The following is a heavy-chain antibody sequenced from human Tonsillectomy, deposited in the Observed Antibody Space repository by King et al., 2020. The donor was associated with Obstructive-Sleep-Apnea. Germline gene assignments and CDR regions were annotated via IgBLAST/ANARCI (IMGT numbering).Heavy chain of an antibody. D-gene: IGHD3-16*01. Sequence: VQLVESGGGLVQPGRSLRLSCAASGFSFDDYAMHWVRQTPGKGLEWVSGINWNSGIICYADSVKGRFTISRDNAKNSLYLQMNSLRAEDTALYYCAKDRAGGVPDAFDIWGQGTMVTVSS. J-gene: IGHJ3*02. V-gene: IGHV3-9*01. CDR1: GFSFDDYA. CDR2: INWNSGII. CDR3: AKDRAGGVPDAFDI.